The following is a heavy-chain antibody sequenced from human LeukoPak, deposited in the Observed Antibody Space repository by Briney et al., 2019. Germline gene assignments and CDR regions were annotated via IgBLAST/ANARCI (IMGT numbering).Heavy chain of an antibody. CDR2: IRGGGDTP. CDR3: AKTTGGGSCYDY. D-gene: IGHD2-15*01. Sequence: GGTLRLSCAASGFTFRSYDMSWVRQAPGKGLEWVSSIRGGGDTPHYVDSVKGRFTISRDNSKNTLYLQMDSLRAEDTAVYYCAKTTGGGSCYDYWGQGSLVTVSS. J-gene: IGHJ4*02. V-gene: IGHV3-23*01. CDR1: GFTFRSYD.